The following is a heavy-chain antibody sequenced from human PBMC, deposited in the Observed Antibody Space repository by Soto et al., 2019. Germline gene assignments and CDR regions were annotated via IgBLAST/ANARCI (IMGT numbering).Heavy chain of an antibody. CDR3: ARQSVCFSSPYCYYMDV. V-gene: IGHV3-21*01. CDR1: GFTFSSYS. CDR2: ISSSSSYI. D-gene: IGHD6-6*01. Sequence: PGGSLRLSCAASGFTFSSYSMNWVRQAPGKGLEWVSSISSSSSYIYYADSVKGRFTISRDNAKSSLYLQMNSLRAEDTAVYYCARQSVCFSSPYCYYMDVWGKGTTVTVSS. J-gene: IGHJ6*03.